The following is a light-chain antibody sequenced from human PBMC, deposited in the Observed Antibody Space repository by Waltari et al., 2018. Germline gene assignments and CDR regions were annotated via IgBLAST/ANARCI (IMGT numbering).Light chain of an antibody. CDR2: AAS. CDR3: QKYNSAPPFT. J-gene: IGKJ3*01. CDR1: QGISNY. V-gene: IGKV1-27*01. Sequence: DIQMTQSPSSLSASVGDRVTITCRASQGISNYLAWYQQKPGKVPKLLLYAASSLQSGVPPRFSGSGSGTDFTLTISSLQPEDVATYYCQKYNSAPPFTFGPGTKVDIK.